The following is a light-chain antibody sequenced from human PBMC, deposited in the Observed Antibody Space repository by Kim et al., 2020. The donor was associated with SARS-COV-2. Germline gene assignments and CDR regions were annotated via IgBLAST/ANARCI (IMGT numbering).Light chain of an antibody. Sequence: QSALTQPASVSGSPGQSLTISCAGTKSDVGGYNYVSWYQQHPGKAPKLVIYDVTKRPSGVSHRFSDSKSGNTASLTISGLQAEDEADYYCSSYTSNLTDVFGAGTKVTVL. CDR1: KSDVGGYNY. CDR3: SSYTSNLTDV. V-gene: IGLV2-14*03. J-gene: IGLJ1*01. CDR2: DVT.